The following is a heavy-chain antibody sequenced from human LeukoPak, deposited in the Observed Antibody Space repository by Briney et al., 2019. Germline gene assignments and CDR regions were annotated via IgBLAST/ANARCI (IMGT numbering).Heavy chain of an antibody. CDR1: GYTFTDYY. J-gene: IGHJ4*02. D-gene: IGHD3-22*01. Sequence: ASVKVSCKASGYTFTDYYMHWVRQAPGQGLEWMGWINPNSGGTNYAQKFQGRVTMTRDTSISTAYMELSRLRSDDTAVYYCHLITMIVGVPRSRTYDYWGQGTLVTVSS. V-gene: IGHV1-2*02. CDR3: HLITMIVGVPRSRTYDY. CDR2: INPNSGGT.